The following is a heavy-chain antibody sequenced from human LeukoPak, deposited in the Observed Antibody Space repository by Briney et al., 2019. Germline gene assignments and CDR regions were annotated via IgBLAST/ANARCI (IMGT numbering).Heavy chain of an antibody. Sequence: PGGSLRLSCAASGFTFSSYSMNWVRQAPGKGLEWVSSISSSSSYIYYADSVKGRFTISRDNAKNSLYLQMNSLRAEDTAVYYCARDDVAAAGLYYFDYWGQGTLVTVSS. J-gene: IGHJ4*02. D-gene: IGHD6-13*01. V-gene: IGHV3-21*01. CDR2: ISSSSSYI. CDR1: GFTFSSYS. CDR3: ARDDVAAAGLYYFDY.